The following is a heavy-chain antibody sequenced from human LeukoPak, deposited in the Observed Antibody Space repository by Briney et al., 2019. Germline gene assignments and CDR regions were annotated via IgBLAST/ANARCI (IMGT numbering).Heavy chain of an antibody. J-gene: IGHJ4*02. D-gene: IGHD2-15*01. CDR1: GYTFTSYG. Sequence: ASVKVSCKASGYTFTSYGISWVRQAPGQGLEWMGWISAYNGNTNYAQKLQGRVAMTTDTSTSTAYMELRSLRSDDTAVYYCARVGSYCSGGSCYPGPFDYWGQGTLVTVSS. V-gene: IGHV1-18*01. CDR3: ARVGSYCSGGSCYPGPFDY. CDR2: ISAYNGNT.